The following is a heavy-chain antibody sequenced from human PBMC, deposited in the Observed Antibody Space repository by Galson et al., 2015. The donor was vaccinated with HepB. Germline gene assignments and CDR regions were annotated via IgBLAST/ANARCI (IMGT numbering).Heavy chain of an antibody. Sequence: CAISGDSVSSNSATWNWIRQSPSRGLEWLGRTYYRSKWYYDYAESVKSRITFNPDTSKNQFSLQLNSVTPEDTAVYYCARGGGCSGGSCYSIDYWGQGTLVTVSS. CDR2: TYYRSKWYY. CDR3: ARGGGCSGGSCYSIDY. J-gene: IGHJ4*02. V-gene: IGHV6-1*01. D-gene: IGHD2-15*01. CDR1: GDSVSSNSAT.